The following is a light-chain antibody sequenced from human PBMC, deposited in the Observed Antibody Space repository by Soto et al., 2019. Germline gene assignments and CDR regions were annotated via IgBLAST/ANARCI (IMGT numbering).Light chain of an antibody. J-gene: IGKJ4*01. CDR1: QNINSW. V-gene: IGKV1D-12*01. CDR3: LQASKFPLT. Sequence: DVQMTQSPSYVSASVGDRVTVTCRESQNINSWLAWYQQKPGKTPQRLIYTSSKMQSGDSSRFSGSRSATDFTLTISSLPPEDSATYYWLQASKFPLTFGGGTKVDIK. CDR2: TSS.